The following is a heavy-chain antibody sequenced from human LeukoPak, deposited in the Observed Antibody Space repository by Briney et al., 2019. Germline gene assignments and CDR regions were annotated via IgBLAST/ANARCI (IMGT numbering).Heavy chain of an antibody. CDR3: ARAIGTDTT. CDR1: GFTFSSHA. J-gene: IGHJ5*02. V-gene: IGHV3-53*01. CDR2: IYSGGST. Sequence: GGSLRLSCAASGFTFSSHALHWVRQAPGKGLEWVAVIYSGGSTYYADSVKGRFTISRDNSKNTLYLQMNSLRAEDTAVYYCARAIGTDTTWGQGTLVTVSS.